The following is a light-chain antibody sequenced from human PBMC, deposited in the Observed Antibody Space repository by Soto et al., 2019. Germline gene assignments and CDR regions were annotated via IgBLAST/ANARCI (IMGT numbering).Light chain of an antibody. V-gene: IGKV1-6*01. CDR3: LQDFSYPRT. CDR2: GAS. J-gene: IGKJ1*01. Sequence: AVQLTQSPSSLSASVGDRVTITCRASQGIRTDLGWYQQSPGKAPKVLIVGASTLQSGVPSRFSGSGSGTDFTLTISSLQPEDSETEYCLQDFSYPRTCGQGTKVESK. CDR1: QGIRTD.